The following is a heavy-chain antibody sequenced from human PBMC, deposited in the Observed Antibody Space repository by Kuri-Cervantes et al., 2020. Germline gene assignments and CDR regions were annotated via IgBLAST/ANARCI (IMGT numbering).Heavy chain of an antibody. Sequence: ASVKVSCKTSGYTFFNYGISWVRQAPGQGLEWMGWSSVYNGDTNYAQKFQGRVTLTSDRSSNTVAMELRSLRSDDTAVYYCARDLSMIVVVIHYYYGMDVWGQGTTVTVSS. V-gene: IGHV1-18*01. CDR3: ARDLSMIVVVIHYYYGMDV. CDR1: GYTFFNYG. CDR2: SSVYNGDT. J-gene: IGHJ6*02. D-gene: IGHD3-22*01.